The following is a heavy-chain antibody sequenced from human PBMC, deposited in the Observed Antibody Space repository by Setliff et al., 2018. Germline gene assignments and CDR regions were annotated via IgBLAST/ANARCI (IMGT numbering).Heavy chain of an antibody. J-gene: IGHJ4*02. Sequence: ASVKVSCKASGYTFTDDYMYWVKQAPGKGLEWMGRIDPEDGKTVYAEKFQGRVIISADTSIDTVYLEIDSLRSEDTAVYYCAFRRGYIYGLDKWGQGTLVTVSS. D-gene: IGHD5-18*01. V-gene: IGHV1-69-2*01. CDR1: GYTFTDDY. CDR3: AFRRGYIYGLDK. CDR2: IDPEDGKT.